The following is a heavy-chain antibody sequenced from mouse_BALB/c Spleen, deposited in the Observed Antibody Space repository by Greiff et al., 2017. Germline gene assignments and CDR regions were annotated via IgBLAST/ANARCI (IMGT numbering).Heavy chain of an antibody. CDR2: IRNKANGYTT. CDR1: GFTFTDYY. CDR3: ARDIAAAFDY. V-gene: IGHV7-3*02. J-gene: IGHJ2*01. Sequence: EVQLVESGGGLVQPGGSLRLSCATSGFTFTDYYMSWVRQPPGKALEWLGFIRNKANGYTTEYSVSVKGRFTNSRDNSQSILYLQMNTQRAEDSATYYCARDIAAAFDYWGQGTTLTVSA. D-gene: IGHD1-2*01.